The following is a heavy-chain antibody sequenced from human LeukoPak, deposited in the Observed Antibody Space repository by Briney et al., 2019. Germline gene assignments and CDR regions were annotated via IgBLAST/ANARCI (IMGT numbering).Heavy chain of an antibody. CDR1: GFTFSSYS. CDR2: ISSSSSYI. D-gene: IGHD4-23*01. CDR3: AKIRLADSYGGNPKDY. J-gene: IGHJ4*02. Sequence: PGGSLRLSCAASGFTFSSYSMNWVRQAPGKGLEWVSSISSSSSYIYYADSVKGRFTISRDNSKNTLYLQMNSLRAEDTAVYYCAKIRLADSYGGNPKDYWGQGTLVTVSS. V-gene: IGHV3-21*01.